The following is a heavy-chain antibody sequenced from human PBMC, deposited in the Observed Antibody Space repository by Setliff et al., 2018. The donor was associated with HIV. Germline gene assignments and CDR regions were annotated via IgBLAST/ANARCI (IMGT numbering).Heavy chain of an antibody. CDR1: GFTSDY. J-gene: IGHJ3*02. V-gene: IGHV1-46*01. CDR2: INPTGGST. CDR3: ARSSPLYGRTFDVLDI. Sequence: ASVKVSCKASGFTSDYMHWVRQAPGQGLQWMGVINPTGGSTFYAQTFEGRAIMTRDTSTGTVYMELKSLRADDTAAYYCARSSPLYGRTFDVLDIWGQGTLVTVSS. D-gene: IGHD6-6*01.